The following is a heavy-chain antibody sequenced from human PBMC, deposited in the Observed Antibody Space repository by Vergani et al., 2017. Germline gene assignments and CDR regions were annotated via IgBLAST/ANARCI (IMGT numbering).Heavy chain of an antibody. V-gene: IGHV4-38-2*02. J-gene: IGHJ3*02. D-gene: IGHD3-16*01. CDR3: ARQFWVSQGVGAFET. CDR1: GYSISRGYY. CDR2: VFHSGSA. Sequence: QVQLQESGPGLVKPSETLSLTCSVSGYSISRGYYWGWIRQPPGKGLEWIATVFHSGSAYYNPSLRRRVTISVETSKNQFSLRLTTLTAADTAVSYCARQFWVSQGVGAFETWGRGTEVSVSS.